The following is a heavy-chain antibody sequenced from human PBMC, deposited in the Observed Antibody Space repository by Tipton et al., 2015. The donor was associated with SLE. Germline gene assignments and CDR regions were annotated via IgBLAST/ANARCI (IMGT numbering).Heavy chain of an antibody. D-gene: IGHD5-12*01. V-gene: IGHV1-18*01. CDR3: ASAVASGGSHIYYYDS. Sequence: QSGAEVKKPGASVKVSCKASGYTFTSYGISWVRQAPGQGLEWMGWISAYNGNTNYAQKLQGGVTLTADESTSTAFMELTSLTSEDTAVYFCASAVASGGSHIYYYDSWGQGTLVTVSS. CDR2: ISAYNGNT. J-gene: IGHJ4*02. CDR1: GYTFTSYG.